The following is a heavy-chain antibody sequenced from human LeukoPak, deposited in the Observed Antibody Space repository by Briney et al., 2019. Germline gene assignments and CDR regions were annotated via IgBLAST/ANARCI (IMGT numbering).Heavy chain of an antibody. CDR1: GFTFSRYA. D-gene: IGHD2-2*01. CDR2: INTESSDI. V-gene: IGHV3-21*05. CDR3: ARDTFQPGLIDS. J-gene: IGHJ4*02. Sequence: GGSLRLSCAASGFTFSRYAMNWVRQVPGEGLQWVSYINTESSDIHYADSVKGRFTISRDNARNTLYLQLSSLRAEDSAVYYCARDTFQPGLIDSWGQGTLVTVSS.